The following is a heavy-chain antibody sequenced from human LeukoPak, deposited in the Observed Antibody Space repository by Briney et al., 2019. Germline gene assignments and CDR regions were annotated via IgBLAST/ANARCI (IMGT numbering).Heavy chain of an antibody. Sequence: SQTLSLTYAVSGGSISSGGYYWSWIRQHPGKGLEWIGYIYYSGSTYYNPSLKSRVTISVDTSKNQFSLKLSSVTAADTAVYYCAKDQERDSSGYYRPTPFDYWGQGTLVTVSS. J-gene: IGHJ4*02. V-gene: IGHV4-31*11. CDR3: AKDQERDSSGYYRPTPFDY. CDR2: IYYSGST. D-gene: IGHD3-22*01. CDR1: GGSISSGGYY.